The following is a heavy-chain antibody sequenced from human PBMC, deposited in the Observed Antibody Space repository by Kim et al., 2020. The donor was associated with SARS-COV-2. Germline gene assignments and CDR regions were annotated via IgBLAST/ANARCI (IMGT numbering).Heavy chain of an antibody. CDR1: GFTFTSSA. Sequence: SVKVSCKASGFTFTSSAMQWVRQARGQRLEWIGWIVVGSGNTNYAQKFQERVTITRDMSTSTAYMELSSLRSEDTAVYYCAAKRKYYGSGSYYINYGMDVWGQGTTVTVSS. D-gene: IGHD3-10*01. V-gene: IGHV1-58*02. J-gene: IGHJ6*02. CDR2: IVVGSGNT. CDR3: AAKRKYYGSGSYYINYGMDV.